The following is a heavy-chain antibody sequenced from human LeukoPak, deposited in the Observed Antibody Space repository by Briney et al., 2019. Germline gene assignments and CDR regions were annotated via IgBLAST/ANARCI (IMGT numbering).Heavy chain of an antibody. CDR1: GFTFSSYG. CDR3: AKGSREKYSYGLDAFDI. D-gene: IGHD5-18*01. J-gene: IGHJ3*02. CDR2: IRYDGSNK. Sequence: GGSLRLSCAASGFTFSSYGMHWVRQAPGKGLEWVAFIRYDGSNKYYADSVKGRFTISRDNSKNTLYLQMNSLRAEDTAVYYCAKGSREKYSYGLDAFDIWGQGTMDTVSS. V-gene: IGHV3-30*02.